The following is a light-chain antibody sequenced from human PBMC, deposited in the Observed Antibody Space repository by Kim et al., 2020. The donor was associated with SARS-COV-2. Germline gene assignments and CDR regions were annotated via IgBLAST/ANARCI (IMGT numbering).Light chain of an antibody. CDR2: AAS. CDR3: QKYNSAPWT. V-gene: IGKV1-27*01. Sequence: ASVEDRVTITRRADLSISNYLAWYHHRPEKVPKLLIYAASTLQSEVPFRFTRGGSGTHFTLTISRLQPEDGATYYCQKYNSAPWTFGQGNKVDLK. CDR1: LSISNY. J-gene: IGKJ1*01.